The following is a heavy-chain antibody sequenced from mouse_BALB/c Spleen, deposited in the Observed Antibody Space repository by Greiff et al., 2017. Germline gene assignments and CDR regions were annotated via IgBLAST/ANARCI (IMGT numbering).Heavy chain of an antibody. D-gene: IGHD2-10*01. CDR2: INPSSGYT. CDR1: GYTFTSYT. Sequence: VQLQQSAAELARPGASVKMSCKASGYTFTSYTMHWVKQRPGQGLEWIGYINPSSGYTEYNQKFKDKTTLTADKSSSTAYMQLSSLTSEDSAVYYCARWAYYGNYVGDYWGQGTTLTVSS. CDR3: ARWAYYGNYVGDY. V-gene: IGHV1-4*02. J-gene: IGHJ2*01.